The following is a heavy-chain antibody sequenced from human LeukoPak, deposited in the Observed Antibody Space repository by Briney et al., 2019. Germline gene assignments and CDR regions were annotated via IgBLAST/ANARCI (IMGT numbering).Heavy chain of an antibody. J-gene: IGHJ6*02. V-gene: IGHV3-48*03. Sequence: PGGSLRLSCAASGFGFGQYEMNWVRQAPGKGLEWIAYISVRAGTIYYGDSAEGRFTISRDDAKSSLYLQMNGLRVEDTALYYCAQDFPHYYEVPHGMDVWGQGTTVTV. CDR1: GFGFGQYE. CDR2: ISVRAGTI. D-gene: IGHD3-22*01. CDR3: AQDFPHYYEVPHGMDV.